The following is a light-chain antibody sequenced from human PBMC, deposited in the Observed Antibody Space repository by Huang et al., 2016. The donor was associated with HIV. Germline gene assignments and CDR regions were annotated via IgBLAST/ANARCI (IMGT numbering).Light chain of an antibody. CDR1: QSLLYSLNNKNY. V-gene: IGKV4-1*01. CDR3: QQYYQNPQT. CDR2: WAS. Sequence: DIVMTQSPDSLSVSPGERATIDCKSSQSLLYSLNNKNYLAWFQQKPGRPPKLLRYWASTRESGIPERFSGSGSGTDFTLTINNLQPEDVATYYCQQYYQNPQTFGQAT. J-gene: IGKJ5*01.